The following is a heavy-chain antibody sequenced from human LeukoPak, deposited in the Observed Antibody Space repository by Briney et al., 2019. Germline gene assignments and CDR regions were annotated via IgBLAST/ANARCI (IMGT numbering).Heavy chain of an antibody. J-gene: IGHJ4*02. V-gene: IGHV3-74*01. Sequence: GGSLRPSCAASGFTFSNYWVHWVRQAPGKGLVWVSRINSDGSSTSNADSVKGRFTMSRDNAKNSLYLQINSLRAEDTAVYYCARSASSAFDYWGQGTLVTVSS. CDR2: INSDGSST. D-gene: IGHD6-25*01. CDR3: ARSASSAFDY. CDR1: GFTFSNYW.